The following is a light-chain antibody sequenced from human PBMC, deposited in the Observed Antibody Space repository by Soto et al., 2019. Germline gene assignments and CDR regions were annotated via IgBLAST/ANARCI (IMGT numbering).Light chain of an antibody. CDR2: RAF. CDR3: QQYNNWPLT. V-gene: IGKV3-15*01. Sequence: EIVMTQSPATLSLSPGERATLSGRASLSVSSDLAWYRQKPGQAPRLLIYRAFTRATGIPARFSGSGSGTDFTLTISSLQSEDFAVYYCQQYNNWPLTFGGGTKVDIK. CDR1: LSVSSD. J-gene: IGKJ4*01.